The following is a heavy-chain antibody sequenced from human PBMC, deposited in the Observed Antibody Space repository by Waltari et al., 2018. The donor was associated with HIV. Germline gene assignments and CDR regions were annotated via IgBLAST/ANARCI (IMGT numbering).Heavy chain of an antibody. CDR3: AREGPATTDYFDY. D-gene: IGHD1-26*01. CDR1: GFTFSSYW. V-gene: IGHV3-74*01. CDR2: INSDGGST. Sequence: EVQLVESGGGLVQPGGSLRLSCAASGFTFSSYWIHWVRQAPGKGLVWVSRINSDGGSTSYADSVKGRFTISRDNAKNTLYLQMNSLRAEDTAVYYCAREGPATTDYFDYWGQGTRVTVSS. J-gene: IGHJ4*02.